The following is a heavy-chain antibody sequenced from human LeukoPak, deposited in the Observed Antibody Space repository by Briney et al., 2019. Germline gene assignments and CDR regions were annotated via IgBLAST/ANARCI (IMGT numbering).Heavy chain of an antibody. CDR1: GFTFSGYS. CDR2: ISSSGTYI. Sequence: GGSLRLSCVASGFTFSGYSMSWVRQAPGKGLEWVSSISSSGTYIYYADSVKGRFTISRDNGKNSLYLRMNSLRAEDTAFYYCASGSLSPNTPGPDLTAIYRWGQGTLVSVSS. CDR3: ASGSLSPNTPGPDLTAIYR. V-gene: IGHV3-21*06. J-gene: IGHJ5*02. D-gene: IGHD2-21*02.